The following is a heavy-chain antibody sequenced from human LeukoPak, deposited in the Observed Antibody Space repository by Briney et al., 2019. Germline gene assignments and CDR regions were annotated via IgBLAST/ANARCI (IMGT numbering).Heavy chain of an antibody. CDR1: GFTFSSYS. CDR2: ISSSSSYI. D-gene: IGHD5-18*01. V-gene: IGHV3-21*01. J-gene: IGHJ4*02. CDR3: AKGGYSYGYIDY. Sequence: GGSLRLSCAASGFTFSSYSMNWVRQAPGKGLEWVSSISSSSSYIYYADSVKGRFTISRDNSKNTLYLQMNSLRAEDTAVYYCAKGGYSYGYIDYWGQGTLVTVSS.